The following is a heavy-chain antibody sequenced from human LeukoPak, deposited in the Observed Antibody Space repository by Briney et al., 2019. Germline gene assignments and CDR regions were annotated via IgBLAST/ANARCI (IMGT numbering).Heavy chain of an antibody. D-gene: IGHD6-19*01. CDR1: GYSISSGYY. CDR3: ARDRASVAGTGGVGY. J-gene: IGHJ4*02. CDR2: IYHSGST. V-gene: IGHV4-38-2*02. Sequence: SETLSLTCTVSGYSISSGYYWGWIRQPPGKGLEWIGSIYHSGSTYYNPSLKSRVTISVDTSKNQFSLKLSSVTAADTAVYYCARDRASVAGTGGVGYWGQGTWSPSPQ.